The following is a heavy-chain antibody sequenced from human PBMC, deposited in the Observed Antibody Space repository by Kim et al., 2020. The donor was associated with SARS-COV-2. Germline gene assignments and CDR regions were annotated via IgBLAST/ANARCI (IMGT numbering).Heavy chain of an antibody. D-gene: IGHD2-21*01. CDR1: GYSFTGYY. CDR2: INPNSGGT. V-gene: IGHV1-2*06. J-gene: IGHJ4*02. Sequence: ASVKVSCKASGYSFTGYYMHWVRQAPGQGLEWMGRINPNSGGTNYAQKFQGRVTMTRDTSISTAYMELSSLRYDDTAVYYCASDVDWDYWGQGTLVTVSS. CDR3: ASDVDWDY.